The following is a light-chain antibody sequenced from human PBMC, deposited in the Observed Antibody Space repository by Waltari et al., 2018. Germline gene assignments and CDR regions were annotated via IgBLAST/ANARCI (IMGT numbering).Light chain of an antibody. CDR3: QSYDSTTVI. Sequence: NFVLTQPHSVSESPGKTVTISCTGSTGYIGTNYVQWYQQRPGSAPTTVIYADDQRPSGVPDRFSASIDISSNSASLTISGLKTEDEADYYCQSYDSTTVIFGGGTKLTVL. CDR2: ADD. J-gene: IGLJ2*01. V-gene: IGLV6-57*02. CDR1: TGYIGTNY.